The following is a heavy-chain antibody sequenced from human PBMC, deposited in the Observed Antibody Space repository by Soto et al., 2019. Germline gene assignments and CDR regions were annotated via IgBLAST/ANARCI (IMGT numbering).Heavy chain of an antibody. V-gene: IGHV3-23*01. CDR3: AGPGYSSQDY. Sequence: GALRLSCAASGFTFSSFALSWVRQAPGKGLEWVSAISGSGDGTDYADSVKGRFTISRDNSKNTLYLQMNSLRAEDTAVYYCAGPGYSSQDYWGQGALVTVSS. J-gene: IGHJ4*02. CDR1: GFTFSSFA. CDR2: ISGSGDGT. D-gene: IGHD5-18*01.